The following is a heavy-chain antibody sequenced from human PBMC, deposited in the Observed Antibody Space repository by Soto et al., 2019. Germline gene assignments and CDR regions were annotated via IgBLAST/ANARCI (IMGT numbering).Heavy chain of an antibody. CDR3: ARGSGYHYWHDY. V-gene: IGHV1-3*01. CDR1: GYTFTSYA. Sequence: ASVKVSCKASGYTFTSYAMHWVRQAPGQRLEWMGWINAGNGNTKYSQKFQGRVTITRDTSASTAYMELSSLRSEDTAVYYCARGSGYHYWHDYWGQGTLVTVSS. CDR2: INAGNGNT. J-gene: IGHJ4*02. D-gene: IGHD3-22*01.